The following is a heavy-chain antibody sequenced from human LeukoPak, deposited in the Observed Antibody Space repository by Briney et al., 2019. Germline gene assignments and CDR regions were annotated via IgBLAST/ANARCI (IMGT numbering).Heavy chain of an antibody. CDR1: GYTFTSYG. J-gene: IGHJ5*02. CDR3: ARVFYGDYNWFDP. Sequence: ASVKVSCKASGYTFTSYGISWVRQAPGQGLEWMGWISAYNGDTNYAQILQGRVTMTTDTFTSTAYKELRSLRSDDTAVYYCARVFYGDYNWFDPWGQGTLVTVSS. CDR2: ISAYNGDT. V-gene: IGHV1-18*01. D-gene: IGHD4-17*01.